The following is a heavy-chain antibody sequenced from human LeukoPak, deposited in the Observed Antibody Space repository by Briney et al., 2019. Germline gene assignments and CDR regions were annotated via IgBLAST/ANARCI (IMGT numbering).Heavy chain of an antibody. J-gene: IGHJ4*02. V-gene: IGHV1-2*02. CDR2: INPNSGGT. Sequence: ASVKVSCKASGYTFTGYYMHWVRQAPGQGLEWMGWINPNSGGTNYAQKFQGRVTMTRDTSISTAYMELSRLRSDDTAVYYCARDPRREWEFQTYYFDYWGQGTLVTVSS. CDR3: ARDPRREWEFQTYYFDY. CDR1: GYTFTGYY. D-gene: IGHD1-26*01.